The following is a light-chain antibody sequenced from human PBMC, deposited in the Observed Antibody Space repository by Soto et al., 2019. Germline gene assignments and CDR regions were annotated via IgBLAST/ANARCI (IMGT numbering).Light chain of an antibody. V-gene: IGKV1-39*01. CDR3: QQTYNTPRT. J-gene: IGKJ1*01. CDR1: QSISTY. Sequence: DIQMTQSPSSLSASVGDRVTITCRASQSISTYLNWYHQKPGKAPKLLIYAASSLQSGVPSRFSGSGSGTDFALTISRLQPEDFATYYCQQTYNTPRTFGQGTKVEI. CDR2: AAS.